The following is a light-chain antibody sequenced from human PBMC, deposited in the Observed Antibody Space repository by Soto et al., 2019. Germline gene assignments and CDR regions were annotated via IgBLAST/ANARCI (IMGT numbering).Light chain of an antibody. J-gene: IGKJ2*01. V-gene: IGKV1-5*03. CDR3: QHYNSYSHT. CDR1: QSISSW. CDR2: KAS. Sequence: DIQMTQSPSTLSASVGDRVTITCRASQSISSWLAWYQQKPGKAPKLLIYKASSLESGVPSRFSGSGSGTEFTLTISSLQPDDFATYYCQHYNSYSHTFGQGTKVDIK.